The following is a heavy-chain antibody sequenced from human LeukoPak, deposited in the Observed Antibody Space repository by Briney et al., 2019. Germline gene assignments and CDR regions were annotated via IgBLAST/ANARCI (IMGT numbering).Heavy chain of an antibody. Sequence: SETLSLTCTVSGGSISSSSYYWGWIRQPPGKGLEWIGSIYYSGSTYYNPSLKSRVTISVDTSKNQFSLELSSVTAADTAVYYCARVNYYDSSGPEWFDPWGQGTLVTVSS. D-gene: IGHD3-22*01. J-gene: IGHJ5*02. CDR1: GGSISSSSYY. CDR3: ARVNYYDSSGPEWFDP. V-gene: IGHV4-39*01. CDR2: IYYSGST.